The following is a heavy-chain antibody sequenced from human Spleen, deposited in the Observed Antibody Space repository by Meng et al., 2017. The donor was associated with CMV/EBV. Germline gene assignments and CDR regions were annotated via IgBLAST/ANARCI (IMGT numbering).Heavy chain of an antibody. J-gene: IGHJ4*02. CDR2: INPNSGAT. CDR3: ASAVAANFRYFDF. Sequence: CKASGNTFSGNYVHWVRQAPGQEREWMGRINPNSGATNYAEEFQGRVTITRDTSSITVYMELSRLRSDDTAMYFCASAVAANFRYFDFWGQGALVTVSS. V-gene: IGHV1-2*06. CDR1: GNTFSGNY. D-gene: IGHD6-19*01.